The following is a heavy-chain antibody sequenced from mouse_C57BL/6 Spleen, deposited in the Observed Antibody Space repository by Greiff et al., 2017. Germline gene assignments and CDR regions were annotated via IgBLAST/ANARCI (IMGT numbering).Heavy chain of an antibody. D-gene: IGHD2-3*01. CDR1: GYTFTDYE. CDR3: TRGDGYWYFDD. Sequence: VQLQQSGAELVRPGASVTLSCKASGYTFTDYEMHWVKQTPVHGLEWIGAIDPETGGTAYNQKFKGKAILTADKSSSTAYMELRSLTSEDSAVYYCTRGDGYWYFDDWGTGTTVTVSS. V-gene: IGHV1-15*01. J-gene: IGHJ1*03. CDR2: IDPETGGT.